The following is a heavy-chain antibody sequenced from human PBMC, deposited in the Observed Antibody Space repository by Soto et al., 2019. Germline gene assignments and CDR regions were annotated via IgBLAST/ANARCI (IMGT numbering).Heavy chain of an antibody. CDR1: EFTFSSYV. V-gene: IGHV3-30-3*01. CDR2: ISYDGSNK. Sequence: QVQLVESGGGVVQPGRSLRLSCAASEFTFSSYVMHWVRQAPGKGLEWVAVISYDGSNKYYADSVKGRFTISRDNSKNTLYLQMNSLRAEDTAVYYCAREKWDYGGNSALDYWGQGTLVTVSS. D-gene: IGHD4-17*01. CDR3: AREKWDYGGNSALDY. J-gene: IGHJ4*02.